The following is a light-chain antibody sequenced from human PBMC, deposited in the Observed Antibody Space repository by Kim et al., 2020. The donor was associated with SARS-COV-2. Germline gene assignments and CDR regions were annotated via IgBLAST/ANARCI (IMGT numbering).Light chain of an antibody. V-gene: IGKV3-11*01. Sequence: LSPGDRATLSCSASQGVSSSFAWYQQTPGQTPRLLIYGASNRATGIPARFTGSGSGTDFTLTISSLAPEDSAVYYCQLRSSWPLTFGGGTKVDIK. CDR2: GAS. CDR3: QLRSSWPLT. CDR1: QGVSSS. J-gene: IGKJ4*01.